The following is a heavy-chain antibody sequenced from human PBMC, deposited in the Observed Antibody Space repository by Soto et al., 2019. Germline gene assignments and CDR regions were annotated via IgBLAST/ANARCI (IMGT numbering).Heavy chain of an antibody. CDR3: GRGGSDSPMAPGY. CDR1: GFTFSSYW. V-gene: IGHV3-74*01. D-gene: IGHD5-18*01. J-gene: IGHJ4*02. CDR2: INPDGSAT. Sequence: GGSLRLSCAASGFTFSSYWMHWVRRAPGKGLVWVSRINPDGSATNYADSVRGRFTISRDNAKNTLYLQMNSLRAEDTAVFYCGRGGSDSPMAPGYWGQGTLVTVSS.